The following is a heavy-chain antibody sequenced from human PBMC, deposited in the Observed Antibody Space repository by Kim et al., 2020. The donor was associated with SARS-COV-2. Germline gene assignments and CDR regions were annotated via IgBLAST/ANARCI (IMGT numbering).Heavy chain of an antibody. Sequence: GGSLRLSCEASGFTFSSYAMSWVRQAPGKGLEWVSAIGGRGGDTYYADSVKGRFTISRDNSKNTLFLEMNSLRAEDTAIFYCAKEITDGYGDYFDHWGQGTLVTVSS. J-gene: IGHJ4*02. CDR1: GFTFSSYA. CDR3: AKEITDGYGDYFDH. D-gene: IGHD4-17*01. V-gene: IGHV3-23*01. CDR2: IGGRGGDT.